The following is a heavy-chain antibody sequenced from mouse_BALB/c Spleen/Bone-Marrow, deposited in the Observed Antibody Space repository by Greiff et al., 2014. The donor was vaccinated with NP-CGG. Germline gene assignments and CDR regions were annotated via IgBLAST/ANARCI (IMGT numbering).Heavy chain of an antibody. CDR2: IYPGDGDT. Sequence: VKVVESGAELVRPGSSVKISCKASGYAFSSYWMNWVKQRPGQGLEWIGQIYPGDGDTNYSGKFKGKATMTADKSSSTAYMQLSSLTTEESAVYFCAFGNYDFDYWGQGTTLTVSS. CDR3: AFGNYDFDY. D-gene: IGHD2-1*01. CDR1: GYAFSSYW. J-gene: IGHJ2*01. V-gene: IGHV1-80*01.